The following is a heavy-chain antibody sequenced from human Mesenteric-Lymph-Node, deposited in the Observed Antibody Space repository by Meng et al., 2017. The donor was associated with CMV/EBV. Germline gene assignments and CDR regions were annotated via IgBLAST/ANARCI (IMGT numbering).Heavy chain of an antibody. J-gene: IGHJ4*02. D-gene: IGHD3-10*01. CDR2: ISSSSSYI. V-gene: IGHV3-21*01. Sequence: GESLKISWAASGFTFSSYSMNWVRQAPGKGLEWVSSISSSSSYIYYADSVKGRFTISRDNAKNSLYLQMNSLRAEDTAVYYCARSRSMIRESPGYWGQGTLVTVSS. CDR3: ARSRSMIRESPGY. CDR1: GFTFSSYS.